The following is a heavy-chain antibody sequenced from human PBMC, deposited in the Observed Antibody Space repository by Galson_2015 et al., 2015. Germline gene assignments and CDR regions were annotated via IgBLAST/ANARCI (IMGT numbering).Heavy chain of an antibody. V-gene: IGHV4-4*02. J-gene: IGHJ4*02. D-gene: IGHD2-21*02. CDR1: GYSIINGHW. Sequence: SETLSLTCAVSGYSIINGHWWSWVRQSPGKGLEWIGEIERKEGTTYNPSLRGRATISEDTSKNHLSLSLTSVTAADTSLYYCARKGDFALDSWGQGTLVTVSS. CDR2: IERKEGT. CDR3: ARKGDFALDS.